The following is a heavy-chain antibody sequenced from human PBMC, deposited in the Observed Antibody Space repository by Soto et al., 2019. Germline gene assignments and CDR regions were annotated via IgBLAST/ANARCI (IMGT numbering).Heavy chain of an antibody. J-gene: IGHJ3*02. D-gene: IGHD6-13*01. V-gene: IGHV3-23*01. CDR3: AGRRIAAAGRGPSPSDAFDI. CDR1: GFTFSSYA. Sequence: EGQLLESGGGLVQPGGSLRLSCAASGFTFSSYAMSWVRQAPGKGLEWVSAISGSGGSTYYADSVKGRFTISRDNSKNTLYLQMNSLRAEDTAVYYCAGRRIAAAGRGPSPSDAFDIWGQGTMVTVSS. CDR2: ISGSGGST.